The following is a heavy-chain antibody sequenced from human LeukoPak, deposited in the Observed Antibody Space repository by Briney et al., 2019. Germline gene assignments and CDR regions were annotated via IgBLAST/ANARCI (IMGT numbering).Heavy chain of an antibody. V-gene: IGHV4-59*01. CDR1: GGSISSYY. Sequence: SETLSLTCTVSGGSISSYYWSWIRQPPGKGLEWIGYIYYSGSTNYNPSLKSRVTISVDTSKNQFSLKLSSVTAADTAVYYFARVAEDVLNGSWYFDLWGRGTLVTVSS. CDR3: ARVAEDVLNGSWYFDL. D-gene: IGHD2-2*03. J-gene: IGHJ2*01. CDR2: IYYSGST.